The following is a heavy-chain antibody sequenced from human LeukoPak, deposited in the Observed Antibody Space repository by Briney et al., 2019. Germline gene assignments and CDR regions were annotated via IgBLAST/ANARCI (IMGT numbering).Heavy chain of an antibody. CDR1: GGSFSGYH. Sequence: SETLSLTCAVYGGSFSGYHWTWIRQSPGKGLEWIGDINPSGSTYYNPSLKSRLTISVDTSKNQFSLKLRSVHAADTAVYYCARGRHDITMIVVVMTSVSYYLDVWGKGTTVTVS. CDR3: ARGRHDITMIVVVMTSVSYYLDV. CDR2: INPSGST. D-gene: IGHD3-22*01. J-gene: IGHJ6*03. V-gene: IGHV4-34*01.